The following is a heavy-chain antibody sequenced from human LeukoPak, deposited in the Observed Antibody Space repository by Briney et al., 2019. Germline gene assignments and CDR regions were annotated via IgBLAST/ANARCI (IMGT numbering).Heavy chain of an antibody. CDR1: GGSISSGGHY. CDR3: ARVRGYSYGELDY. D-gene: IGHD5-18*01. V-gene: IGHV4-31*03. Sequence: SETLSLTCIVSGGSISSGGHYWSWIRQHPGKGLEWIGYISYSGSTYYNPSLNSRVTISVGTSKSQFSLKLSSVTAADTAVYYCARVRGYSYGELDYWGQGTLVTVSS. CDR2: ISYSGST. J-gene: IGHJ4*02.